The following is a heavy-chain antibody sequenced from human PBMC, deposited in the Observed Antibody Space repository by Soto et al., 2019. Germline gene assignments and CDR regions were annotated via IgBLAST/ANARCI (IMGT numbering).Heavy chain of an antibody. Sequence: QVQLVQSGAEVKKPGSSVKVSCKASGGTFSSYAISWVRQAPGQRLEWMGGIIPIFGTANYAQKFQGRVTITADKSTSTAYMELSSLRSEDTAVYYCAREGTEVVVAAPFDPWGQGTLVTVSS. CDR1: GGTFSSYA. V-gene: IGHV1-69*06. CDR2: IIPIFGTA. CDR3: AREGTEVVVAAPFDP. D-gene: IGHD2-15*01. J-gene: IGHJ5*02.